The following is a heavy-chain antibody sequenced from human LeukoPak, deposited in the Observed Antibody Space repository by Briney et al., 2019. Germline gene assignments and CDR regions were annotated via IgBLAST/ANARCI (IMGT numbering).Heavy chain of an antibody. V-gene: IGHV3-21*01. Sequence: PGGSLRLSCAASGFTFSSYSMNWVRQAPGKGLEWVSSISSSSSYIYYADSVKGRFTISRDNANNSLYLQMNSLRAEDTAVYYCASFIDGYNGSYFDYWGQGTLVTVSS. J-gene: IGHJ4*02. CDR1: GFTFSSYS. CDR2: ISSSSSYI. D-gene: IGHD5-24*01. CDR3: ASFIDGYNGSYFDY.